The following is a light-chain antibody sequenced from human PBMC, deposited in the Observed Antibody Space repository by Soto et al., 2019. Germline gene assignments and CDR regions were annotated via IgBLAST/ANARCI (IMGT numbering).Light chain of an antibody. CDR3: QQYNNRPS. J-gene: IGKJ5*01. CDR1: QSVSSSY. Sequence: EIVLTQSPGTLSLSPGERATLSCRASQSVSSSYLAWYQQKPGQAPRLLIYGASSRATGIPDRFIGSGSETVFTLTIRSMTSEVFAVYFCQQYNNRPSFGQGTRLEIK. CDR2: GAS. V-gene: IGKV3-20*01.